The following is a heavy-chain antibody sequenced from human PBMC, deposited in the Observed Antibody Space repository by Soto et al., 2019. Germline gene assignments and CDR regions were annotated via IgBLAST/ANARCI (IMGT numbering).Heavy chain of an antibody. CDR3: ARSLEGTTVTNWFDP. CDR2: ITPVFGTA. CDR1: ADTFNSYS. D-gene: IGHD4-17*01. Sequence: QVQLVQSGAEVKKPGSSVKVSCKASADTFNSYSLSWLRQAPGQRLEWMGGITPVFGTADYAQSFEHRLTITADDSTSTVYMELSSLRSDDTAVYYCARSLEGTTVTNWFDPWGQGALVTVSS. V-gene: IGHV1-69*01. J-gene: IGHJ5*02.